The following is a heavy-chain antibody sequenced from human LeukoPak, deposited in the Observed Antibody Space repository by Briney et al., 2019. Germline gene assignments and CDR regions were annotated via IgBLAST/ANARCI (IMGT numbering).Heavy chain of an antibody. CDR1: GFTFSSYA. CDR3: AKRIAAAGTYYFDY. CDR2: ISGSGGST. J-gene: IGHJ4*02. D-gene: IGHD6-13*01. Sequence: GGSLRLSCAASGFTFSSYAMSWVRQAPGKGLKWVSAISGSGGSTYYADSVKGRFTISRDNSKNTLYLQMNSLRAEDTAVYYCAKRIAAAGTYYFDYWGQGTLVTVSS. V-gene: IGHV3-23*01.